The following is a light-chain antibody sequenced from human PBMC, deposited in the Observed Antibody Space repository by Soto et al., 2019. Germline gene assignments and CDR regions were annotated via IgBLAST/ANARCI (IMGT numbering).Light chain of an antibody. Sequence: IQVTQSPSSLSASVGDRVTITCRASQSISSYLNWYQQKPGKAPKLLIYAASSLQSGVPSRFSGSGSGTDFTLTISSLQPEDFGTYYCQQSFSTPRTFGQGTKVDIK. CDR2: AAS. J-gene: IGKJ1*01. CDR3: QQSFSTPRT. V-gene: IGKV1-39*01. CDR1: QSISSY.